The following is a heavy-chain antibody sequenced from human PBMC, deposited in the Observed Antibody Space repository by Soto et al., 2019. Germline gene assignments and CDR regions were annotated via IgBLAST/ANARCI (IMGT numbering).Heavy chain of an antibody. CDR3: AYGPYSTVWFYFDY. D-gene: IGHD6-13*01. Sequence: SGPTLVNPTQTLTLTCTFSGFSLSTPAVGVGWIRQPPGKALERLALIYWDDDKLYSPSLKSRLTITKDTSKNQVVLTMTNMDPVDTATYHCAYGPYSTVWFYFDYWGQGTQVTVSS. CDR2: IYWDDDK. CDR1: GFSLSTPAVG. J-gene: IGHJ4*02. V-gene: IGHV2-5*02.